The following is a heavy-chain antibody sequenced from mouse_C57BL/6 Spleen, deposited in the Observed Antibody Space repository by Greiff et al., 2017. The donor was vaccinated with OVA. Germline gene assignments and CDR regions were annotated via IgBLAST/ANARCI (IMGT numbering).Heavy chain of an antibody. J-gene: IGHJ2*01. V-gene: IGHV5-9-1*02. CDR3: TRDSNYNYFDY. CDR2: ISSGGDYI. D-gene: IGHD2-5*01. CDR1: GFTFSSYA. Sequence: EVMLVESGEGLVKPGGSLKLSCAASGFTFSSYAMSWVRQTPEKRLEWVAYISSGGDYIYYADTVKGRFTISRDNARNTLYLQMSSLKSEDTAMYYCTRDSNYNYFDYWGQGTTLTVSS.